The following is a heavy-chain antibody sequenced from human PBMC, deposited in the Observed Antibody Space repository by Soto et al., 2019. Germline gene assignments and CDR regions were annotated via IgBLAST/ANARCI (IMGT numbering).Heavy chain of an antibody. CDR1: GGTFSSYA. V-gene: IGHV1-69*01. CDR2: IIPIFGTA. J-gene: IGHJ4*02. CDR3: ARDAGHYYDSSGYYATFDY. D-gene: IGHD3-22*01. Sequence: QVQLVQSGAEVKKPGSSVKVSCKASGGTFSSYAISWLRQAPGQGLEWMGGIIPIFGTANYAQKFQGRVTITADESTSTAYMELSSLRSEDTAVYYCARDAGHYYDSSGYYATFDYWGQGTLVTVSS.